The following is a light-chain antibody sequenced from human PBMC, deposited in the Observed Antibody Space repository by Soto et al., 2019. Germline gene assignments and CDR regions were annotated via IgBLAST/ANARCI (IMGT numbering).Light chain of an antibody. CDR3: TSYTISSPV. Sequence: QSALTQPASVSGSPGQSITISCTGTSSDVGAYNFVSWYQQHPGEAPKLMIYEVSNRPSGVSDRFFGSKSGNTASLTISGLQADDEANYYCTSYTISSPVFGGGTKLTVL. V-gene: IGLV2-14*01. J-gene: IGLJ2*01. CDR1: SSDVGAYNF. CDR2: EVS.